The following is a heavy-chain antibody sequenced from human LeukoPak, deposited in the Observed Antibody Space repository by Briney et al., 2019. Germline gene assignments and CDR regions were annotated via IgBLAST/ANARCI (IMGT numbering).Heavy chain of an antibody. Sequence: GGSLRLSCAASGFTFDGYAMHWVRHAPGKGLEWVSGISWNSGSIGYADSVKGRFTISRDNAKNSLYLQMDSLRAEDTALYYCAKSLSSGLFYFDYWGQGTLVTVSS. CDR2: ISWNSGSI. V-gene: IGHV3-9*01. CDR1: GFTFDGYA. J-gene: IGHJ4*02. CDR3: AKSLSSGLFYFDY. D-gene: IGHD6-19*01.